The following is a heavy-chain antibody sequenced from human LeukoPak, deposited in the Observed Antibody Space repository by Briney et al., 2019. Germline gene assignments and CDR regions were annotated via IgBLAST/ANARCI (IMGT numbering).Heavy chain of an antibody. V-gene: IGHV3-23*01. D-gene: IGHD2-15*01. CDR1: GFTFDDYA. CDR3: VRQRRYCSGDSCYQRTFDY. Sequence: QPGGSLRLSCAASGFTFDDYAMHWVRQAPGKGLEWVSAINGSGDRTYYTDSVKGRFTISRDNSKNTLYLQMNSLRAEDTAVYYCVRQRRYCSGDSCYQRTFDYWGQGTLVTVSS. CDR2: INGSGDRT. J-gene: IGHJ4*02.